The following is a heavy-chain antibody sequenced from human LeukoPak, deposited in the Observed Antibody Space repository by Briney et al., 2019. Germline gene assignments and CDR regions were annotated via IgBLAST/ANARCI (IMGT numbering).Heavy chain of an antibody. Sequence: SVKVSCKASGGTFSSYAISWVRQAPGQGLEWMGGIIPIFGTANYAQKLQGRVTITADESTSTAYMELSSLRSEDTAVYYCARGWDTAKSAFDIWGQGTMVTVSS. D-gene: IGHD5-18*01. CDR2: IIPIFGTA. CDR3: ARGWDTAKSAFDI. V-gene: IGHV1-69*13. CDR1: GGTFSSYA. J-gene: IGHJ3*02.